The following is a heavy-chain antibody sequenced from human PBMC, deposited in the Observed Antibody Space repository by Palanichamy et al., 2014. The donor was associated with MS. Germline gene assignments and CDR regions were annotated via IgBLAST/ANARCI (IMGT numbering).Heavy chain of an antibody. CDR2: VDPEDGET. J-gene: IGHJ6*02. Sequence: EVQLVQAGAEVKKPGATVKISCKVSGYTFTNYYMHWVQQAPGKGLEWMGLVDPEDGETIYAEKFQGRVTITADTSTDTAYMELSSLRSEDTAVYYCATGEYDFWSGYPLTSYYYGMDVWGQGTTVTVSS. D-gene: IGHD3-3*01. CDR3: ATGEYDFWSGYPLTSYYYGMDV. CDR1: GYTFTNYY. V-gene: IGHV1-69-2*01.